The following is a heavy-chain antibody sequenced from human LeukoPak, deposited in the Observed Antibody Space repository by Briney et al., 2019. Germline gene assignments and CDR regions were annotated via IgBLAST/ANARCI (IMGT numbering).Heavy chain of an antibody. D-gene: IGHD2-2*01. Sequence: GRSLRLSCAASGFTFSTYGLHWVRQAPGKGLEWVSFISYDGSNKYYADSVKGRFTISRDNAKNTLYLQMNSLRAEDTAVYYCARAGRQYQLLSSNRFDPWGQGTLVTVSS. J-gene: IGHJ5*02. V-gene: IGHV3-30*03. CDR2: ISYDGSNK. CDR3: ARAGRQYQLLSSNRFDP. CDR1: GFTFSTYG.